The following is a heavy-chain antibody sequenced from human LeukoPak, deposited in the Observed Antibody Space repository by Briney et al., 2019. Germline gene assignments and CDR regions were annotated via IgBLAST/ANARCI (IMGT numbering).Heavy chain of an antibody. D-gene: IGHD3-22*01. CDR3: ARGGWNKFDY. CDR1: GGSISDFY. J-gene: IGHJ4*02. CDR2: IYTSGST. V-gene: IGHV4-4*07. Sequence: PSETLSLTCIISGGSISDFYWSWIRQPAGKGLEWIGRIYTSGSTNYNPSLKSRVTISVDTSKNQFSLKLSSVTAADTAVYYCARGGWNKFDYWGQGTLVTVSS.